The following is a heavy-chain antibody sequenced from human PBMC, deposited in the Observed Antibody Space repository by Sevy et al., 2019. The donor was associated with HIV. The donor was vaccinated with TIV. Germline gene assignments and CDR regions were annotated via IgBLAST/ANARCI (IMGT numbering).Heavy chain of an antibody. V-gene: IGHV3-33*01. Sequence: GESLKISCAASGFTFSSYGMHWVRQAPGKGLEWVAVIWYDGSNKYYADSMKGRFTISRDNSKNTLYLQMNSLRAEDTAVYYCARDYDSSGLFDYWGQGTLVTVSS. CDR2: IWYDGSNK. D-gene: IGHD3-22*01. CDR1: GFTFSSYG. CDR3: ARDYDSSGLFDY. J-gene: IGHJ4*02.